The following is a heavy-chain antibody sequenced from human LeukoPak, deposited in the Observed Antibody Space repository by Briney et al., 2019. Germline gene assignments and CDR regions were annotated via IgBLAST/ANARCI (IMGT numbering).Heavy chain of an antibody. V-gene: IGHV1-3*01. Sequence: ASVKVSCKASGYTFTSYAMHWVRQAPGQRLEWMGWINAGNGNTNYAQKLQGRVTMTTDTSTSTAYMELRSLRSDDTAVYYCARDSPLYYYDSSGYYFVYPAFDYWGQGTLVTVSS. D-gene: IGHD3-22*01. CDR2: INAGNGNT. CDR3: ARDSPLYYYDSSGYYFVYPAFDY. J-gene: IGHJ4*02. CDR1: GYTFTSYA.